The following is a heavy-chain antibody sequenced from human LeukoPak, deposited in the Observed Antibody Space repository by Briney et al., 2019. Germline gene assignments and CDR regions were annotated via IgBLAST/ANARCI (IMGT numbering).Heavy chain of an antibody. CDR2: IYHSGST. D-gene: IGHD3-22*01. V-gene: IGHV4-38-2*02. Sequence: MPSETLSLTCTVSGYSISSGYYWGWIRQPPGKGLEWIGSIYHSGSTYYNPSLKSRVTISVDTSKNQFSLKLSSVIAADTAVYYCARGGDYYDSSGYALTVDYWGQGTLVTVSS. CDR1: GYSISSGYY. CDR3: ARGGDYYDSSGYALTVDY. J-gene: IGHJ4*02.